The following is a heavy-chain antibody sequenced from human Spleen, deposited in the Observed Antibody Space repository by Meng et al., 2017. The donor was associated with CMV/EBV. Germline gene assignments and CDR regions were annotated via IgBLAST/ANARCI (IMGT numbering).Heavy chain of an antibody. CDR1: GYTFTNYG. CDR3: ARVMTDGSSTSCFDY. V-gene: IGHV1-18*01. D-gene: IGHD2-2*01. J-gene: IGHJ4*02. Sequence: ASVKVSCKASGYTFTNYGISWVRQAPGQGLEWMGWISAYNGNTNYAQKLQGRVTMTTETSTSTAHMELRSLRSDDTAVYYCARVMTDGSSTSCFDYWGQGTLVTVSS. CDR2: ISAYNGNT.